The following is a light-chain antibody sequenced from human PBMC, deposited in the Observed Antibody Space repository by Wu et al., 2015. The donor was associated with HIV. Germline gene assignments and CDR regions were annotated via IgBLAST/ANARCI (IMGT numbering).Light chain of an antibody. CDR2: GAS. Sequence: EIVLTQSPGTLSLSPGDRATLSCTTSQSISTAYVAWYQQKPGQAPRLLIYGASNRATGIPDRFSGSGSGTDFTLTITGLEPEDFAVYYCQQFSYSPGSFGPWDQSGYQT. CDR1: QSISTAY. V-gene: IGKV3-20*01. J-gene: IGKJ3*01. CDR3: QQFSYSPGS.